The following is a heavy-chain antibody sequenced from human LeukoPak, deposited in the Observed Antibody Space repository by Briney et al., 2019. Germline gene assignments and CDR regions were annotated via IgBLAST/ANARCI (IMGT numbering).Heavy chain of an antibody. V-gene: IGHV3-30*04. CDR3: TRYNNDHFDY. J-gene: IGHJ4*02. D-gene: IGHD1-14*01. CDR1: GFTFSSYA. Sequence: GRSLRLSCAASGFTFSSYAMHWVRQAPGKGLEWVAVIAYDGSRAFYADSVKGRFTISRDNSKNTMSVQMDDLRAEGTAVYYCTRYNNDHFDYWGQGTLVTVSS. CDR2: IAYDGSRA.